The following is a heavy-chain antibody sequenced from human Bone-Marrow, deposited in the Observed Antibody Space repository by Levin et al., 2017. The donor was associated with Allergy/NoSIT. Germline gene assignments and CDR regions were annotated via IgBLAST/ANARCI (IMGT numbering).Heavy chain of an antibody. CDR1: GYTFTSYG. CDR2: ISAYNGNT. J-gene: IGHJ5*02. Sequence: ASVKVSCKASGYTFTSYGISWVRQAPGQGLEWMGWISAYNGNTNYAQKLQGRVTMTTDTSTSTAYMELRSLRSDDTAVYYCARNYGSGSYLPHGGYSNNWFDPWGQGTLVTVSS. D-gene: IGHD3-10*01. V-gene: IGHV1-18*01. CDR3: ARNYGSGSYLPHGGYSNNWFDP.